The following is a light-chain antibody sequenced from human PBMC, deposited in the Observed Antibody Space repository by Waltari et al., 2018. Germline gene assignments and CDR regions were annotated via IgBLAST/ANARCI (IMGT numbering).Light chain of an antibody. Sequence: EIVLTQSPGTLSLSPGDSATLSCRASQSVVSRYLAWYQQKPGQAPRLLLHGASSRATGIPDRFSGSGSGTDFTLIISRLEPEDFAVYYCQQYDSSPITFGQGTRLEIK. CDR3: QQYDSSPIT. V-gene: IGKV3-20*01. CDR1: QSVVSRY. J-gene: IGKJ5*01. CDR2: GAS.